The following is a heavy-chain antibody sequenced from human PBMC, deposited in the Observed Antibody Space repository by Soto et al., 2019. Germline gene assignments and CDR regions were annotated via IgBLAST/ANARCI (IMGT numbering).Heavy chain of an antibody. D-gene: IGHD1-26*01. CDR3: GRGRSGQIVVFY. CDR1: GYTFTNYY. J-gene: IGHJ4*02. CDR2: IGPESGAT. Sequence: SVKVSCKSSGYTFTNYYMHWVRQAPEQLPEWMGEIGPESGATRYAQKFQGRVTMTRDTSITTVYMELKNLSPDDTAVYYCGRGRSGQIVVFYWGQGTPVTVSS. V-gene: IGHV1-2*02.